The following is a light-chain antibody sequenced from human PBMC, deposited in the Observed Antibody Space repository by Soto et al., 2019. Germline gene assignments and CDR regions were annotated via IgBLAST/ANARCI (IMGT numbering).Light chain of an antibody. CDR3: QQYTNYPYT. V-gene: IGKV1-5*01. J-gene: IGKJ2*01. CDR2: DAS. Sequence: IQLSQSPSTLSASVGDRVTITCRASQSVTNWLAWYQQKPGKAPNLLIYDASRLQSGIPSRFSGSGSGTEFTLTISSLQPDDFATYYCQQYTNYPYTFGQGT. CDR1: QSVTNW.